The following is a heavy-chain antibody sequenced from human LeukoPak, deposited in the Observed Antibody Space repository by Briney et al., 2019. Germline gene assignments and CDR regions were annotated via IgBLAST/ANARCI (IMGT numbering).Heavy chain of an antibody. D-gene: IGHD3-22*01. CDR1: GGTFSSYA. CDR3: ARGGVGRYYYDSSGYRHAFDI. CDR2: IIPILGIA. Sequence: SVKVSCKASGGTFSSYAISWVRQAPGQGLEWMGRIIPILGIANYAQKFQGRVTITADKSTSTAYMELSSLRSEDTAVYYCARGGVGRYYYDSSGYRHAFDIWGQGTMVTVSS. J-gene: IGHJ3*02. V-gene: IGHV1-69*04.